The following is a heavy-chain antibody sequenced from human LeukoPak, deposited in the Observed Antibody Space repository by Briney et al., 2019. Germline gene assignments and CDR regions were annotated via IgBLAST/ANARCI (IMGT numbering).Heavy chain of an antibody. CDR2: INPNSGGT. J-gene: IGHJ4*02. V-gene: IGHV1-2*02. D-gene: IGHD3-3*01. CDR3: AREHRFITNFGVVTWIFDY. Sequence: ASVKVSCKASGYTFTGYYMHWVRQAPGQGLEWMGWINPNSGGTNYAQKFQGRVTMTRDTSISTAYMELSRLRSDDTAVYYCAREHRFITNFGVVTWIFDYWGQGTLVTVSS. CDR1: GYTFTGYY.